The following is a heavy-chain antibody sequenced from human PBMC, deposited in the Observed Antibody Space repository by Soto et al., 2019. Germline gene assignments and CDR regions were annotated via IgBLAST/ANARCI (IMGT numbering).Heavy chain of an antibody. D-gene: IGHD6-19*01. J-gene: IGHJ3*02. V-gene: IGHV3-11*01. CDR1: GFTFSDYY. CDR3: ARMVAVAGRNAFDI. CDR2: ISSSGSTI. Sequence: GGSLRLSCAASGFTFSDYYMSWIRQAPGKGLEWVSYISSSGSTIYYADSVKGRFTISRDNAKNSLYLQMNSLRAEDTAVYYCARMVAVAGRNAFDIWGQGTMVTVSS.